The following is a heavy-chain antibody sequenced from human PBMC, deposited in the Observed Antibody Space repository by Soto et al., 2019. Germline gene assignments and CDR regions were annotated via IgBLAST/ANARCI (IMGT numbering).Heavy chain of an antibody. CDR2: ISFSGNT. Sequence: QLQVQESGPGLVKPSETLSLTCSVSGGSISSSPYYWGWIRQPPGKGLEWIARISFSGNTDYNPSLKSRVTISADTSKKQFSLTLSSVTAADTAVYYCARLTVVGRVGDCWGQGTLVTVSS. CDR3: ARLTVVGRVGDC. J-gene: IGHJ4*02. CDR1: GGSISSSPYY. D-gene: IGHD6-19*01. V-gene: IGHV4-39*01.